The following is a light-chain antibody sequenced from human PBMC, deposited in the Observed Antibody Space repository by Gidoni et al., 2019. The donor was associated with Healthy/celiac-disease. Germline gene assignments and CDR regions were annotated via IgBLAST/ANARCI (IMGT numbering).Light chain of an antibody. CDR2: DAS. Sequence: EIVLTTSPATLSLSPGERATLSCRASHSVSNYLAWYQQKAGQAPRLLIYDASNRAPGIAARFSGRGSVTDFTLTISSLEPEDFAVYYCQQRSKWLYTFXQXTKLXIK. CDR1: HSVSNY. J-gene: IGKJ2*01. CDR3: QQRSKWLYT. V-gene: IGKV3-11*01.